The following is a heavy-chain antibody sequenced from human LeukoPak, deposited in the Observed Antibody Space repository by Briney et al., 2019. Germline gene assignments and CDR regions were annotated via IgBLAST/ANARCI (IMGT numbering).Heavy chain of an antibody. CDR1: GASLSSYF. D-gene: IGHD5-18*01. CDR2: IYYDGYP. J-gene: IGHJ4*02. CDR3: ARGQKYRSGYTVTELGSGYFDY. V-gene: IGHV4-59*01. Sequence: SSETLSLPCNVSGASLSSYFWSWIRQPPGKGLEWIGYIYYDGYPNYSPSLMVRITISVEKSKSQFSLNLRSVTAADTAVYYCARGQKYRSGYTVTELGSGYFDYWGQGPLVTVSS.